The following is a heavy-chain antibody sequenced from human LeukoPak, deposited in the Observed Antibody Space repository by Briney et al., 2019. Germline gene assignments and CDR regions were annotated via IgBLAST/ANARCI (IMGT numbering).Heavy chain of an antibody. J-gene: IGHJ6*03. Sequence: SVKVSCKASGGTFSSYAISWVRQAPGQGLEWMGGIIPIFGTANYAQKFQGRVTITADESTSTAYMELSSLRSEDTAVYFCGYSYGYDYYYMDVWGKGTTVTVS. CDR3: GYSYGYDYYYMDV. CDR2: IIPIFGTA. D-gene: IGHD5-18*01. CDR1: GGTFSSYA. V-gene: IGHV1-69*13.